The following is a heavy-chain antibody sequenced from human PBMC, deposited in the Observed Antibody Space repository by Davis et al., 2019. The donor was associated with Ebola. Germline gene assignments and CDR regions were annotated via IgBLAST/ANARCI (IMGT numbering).Heavy chain of an antibody. D-gene: IGHD6-13*01. Sequence: ASVKVSCKASGYTFTNYAMHWVRQAPGQRLEWMGWINTGNGNTKYSQKFQGRVTISRDTSASIAYMELSSLRSEDTAVYYCARDGGRGSAAAGTCLDYWGQGTLVTVSS. CDR3: ARDGGRGSAAAGTCLDY. CDR2: INTGNGNT. CDR1: GYTFTNYA. V-gene: IGHV1-3*04. J-gene: IGHJ4*02.